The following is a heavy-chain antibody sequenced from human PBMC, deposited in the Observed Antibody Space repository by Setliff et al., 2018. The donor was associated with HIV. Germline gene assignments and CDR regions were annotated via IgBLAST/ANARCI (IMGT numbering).Heavy chain of an antibody. CDR2: IYYSGST. Sequence: SETLSLTCTVSGGSISSSSYYWGWIRQPPGKGLEWIGSIYYSGSTNYNPSLRSRVTISVDTSKNRFSLKLSSVTAADTAVYYCATRYCSSTSCYAYDAFDIWGQGTMVTVSS. CDR3: ATRYCSSTSCYAYDAFDI. V-gene: IGHV4-39*07. D-gene: IGHD2-2*01. CDR1: GGSISSSSYY. J-gene: IGHJ3*02.